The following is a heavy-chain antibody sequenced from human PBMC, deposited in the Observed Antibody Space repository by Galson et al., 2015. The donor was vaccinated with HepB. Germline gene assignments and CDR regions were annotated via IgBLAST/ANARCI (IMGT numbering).Heavy chain of an antibody. CDR1: GFTFDDYG. Sequence: SLRLSCAASGFTFDDYGMSWVRQAPGKGLEWVSGINWNGGSTGYADSVKGRFTISRDNAKNSLYLQMNSLRAEDTALYYCASHHAAGYLPDAFDIWGQGTMVTVSS. CDR2: INWNGGST. V-gene: IGHV3-20*04. D-gene: IGHD6-13*01. J-gene: IGHJ3*02. CDR3: ASHHAAGYLPDAFDI.